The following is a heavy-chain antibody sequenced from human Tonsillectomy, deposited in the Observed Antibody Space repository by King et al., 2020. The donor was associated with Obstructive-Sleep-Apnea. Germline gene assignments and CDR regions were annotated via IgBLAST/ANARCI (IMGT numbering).Heavy chain of an antibody. J-gene: IGHJ4*02. Sequence: QLVQSGAEVKKPGESLKISCKGSGYSFTSYWIGWVRQMPGKGLEWMVIIYPGDSDTSYSPSFQGQGTISADKSISPAYLQWSSLKASDTAMYYCARQDEYSSPLFDYWGQGTLVTVSS. V-gene: IGHV5-51*01. D-gene: IGHD6-6*01. CDR3: ARQDEYSSPLFDY. CDR1: GYSFTSYW. CDR2: IYPGDSDT.